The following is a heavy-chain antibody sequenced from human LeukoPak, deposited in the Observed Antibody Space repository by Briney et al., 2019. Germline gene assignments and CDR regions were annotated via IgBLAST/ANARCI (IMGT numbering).Heavy chain of an antibody. CDR1: GFTFRIYS. CDR2: IGPSSGVI. V-gene: IGHV3-21*01. D-gene: IGHD3-10*01. J-gene: IGHJ5*02. Sequence: GGSLRLSCAASGFTFRIYSMNWVRQAPGTGLEWVSSIGPSSGVIHYADSVKGRFTISRDNDKNSLYLQMNSLRAEDTAVYYCARDRGARGRGLAWGQGTQVTVSS. CDR3: ARDRGARGRGLA.